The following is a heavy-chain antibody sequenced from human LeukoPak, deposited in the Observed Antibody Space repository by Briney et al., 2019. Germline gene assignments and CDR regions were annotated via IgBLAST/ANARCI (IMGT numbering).Heavy chain of an antibody. V-gene: IGHV1-18*01. CDR1: GYTFTSYG. CDR2: ISAYNGNT. CDR3: ASLYGSGSYLNY. D-gene: IGHD3-10*01. Sequence: ASVKVSCKXSGYTFTSYGISWVRQAPGQGLEGMGWISAYNGNTNYAQKLQGRVTMTTDTSTSTAYMELRSLRSDDTAVYYCASLYGSGSYLNYWGQGTLVTVSS. J-gene: IGHJ4*02.